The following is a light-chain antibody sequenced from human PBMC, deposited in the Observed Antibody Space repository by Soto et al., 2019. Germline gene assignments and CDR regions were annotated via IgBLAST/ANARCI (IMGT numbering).Light chain of an antibody. Sequence: EIVLTQSPATLSLSPVERATISCRASKSVSTSLAWYQQKPGQAPRLLIYDASNRATGIPARFSGSGSGTDFTLTISSLDPEDFAVYYCQQRSNWLTFGGGTKVEIK. CDR1: KSVSTS. V-gene: IGKV3-11*01. J-gene: IGKJ4*01. CDR3: QQRSNWLT. CDR2: DAS.